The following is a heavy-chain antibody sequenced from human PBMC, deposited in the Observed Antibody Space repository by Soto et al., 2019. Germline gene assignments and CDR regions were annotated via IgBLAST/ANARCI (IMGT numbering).Heavy chain of an antibody. CDR3: ARGAAITMVRGVINGPFDY. CDR1: GGSFSGYY. Sequence: SETLSLTCAVYGGSFSGYYWSWIRQPPGKGLEWIGEINHSGSTNYNPSLKSRVTISVDTSKNQFSLKLSSVTAADTAVYYCARGAAITMVRGVINGPFDYWGQGTLVTVSS. D-gene: IGHD3-10*01. V-gene: IGHV4-34*01. CDR2: INHSGST. J-gene: IGHJ4*02.